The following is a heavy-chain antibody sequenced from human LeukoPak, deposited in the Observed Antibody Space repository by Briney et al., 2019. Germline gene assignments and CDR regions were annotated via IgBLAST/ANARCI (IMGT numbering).Heavy chain of an antibody. Sequence: GESLKISCKGSGYSFTAYWIGWVRQMPGKGLELMGIIAPGDSDTRYNPAFQGQVTISADKSISTAYLQWSSLKASATAMYYCARGDCSGGNCHFDYWGQGTLVTVSS. CDR2: IAPGDSDT. D-gene: IGHD2-15*01. V-gene: IGHV5-51*01. J-gene: IGHJ4*02. CDR3: ARGDCSGGNCHFDY. CDR1: GYSFTAYW.